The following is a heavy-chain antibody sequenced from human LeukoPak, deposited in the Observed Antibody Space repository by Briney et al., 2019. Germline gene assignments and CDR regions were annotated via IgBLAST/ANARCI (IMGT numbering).Heavy chain of an antibody. CDR1: GGSISSGDYY. J-gene: IGHJ3*02. V-gene: IGHV4-30-4*08. D-gene: IGHD2-2*02. CDR3: ARNIVVVPAAIRHAFDI. CDR2: IYSSGST. Sequence: PSETLSLTCTVSGGSISSGDYYWSWIRQPPGKVLEWIEYIYSSGSTYYNPSLKSRVTISVDTSKNQFSLTLSSVTAADTAVYYCARNIVVVPAAIRHAFDIWGQGTMVTVSS.